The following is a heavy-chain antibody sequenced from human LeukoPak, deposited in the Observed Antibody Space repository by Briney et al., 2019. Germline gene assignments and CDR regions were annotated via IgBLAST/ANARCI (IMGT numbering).Heavy chain of an antibody. Sequence: SETLSLTCAVSGGSISSSNWWSWVHQPPGKGLEWIGEIYHSGSTNYNPSLKSRVTISVDTSKNQFSLKLSSVTAADTAVYYCAIQTRQYCSGGSCYSGDYWGQGTLVTVSS. V-gene: IGHV4-4*02. CDR1: GGSISSSNW. CDR3: AIQTRQYCSGGSCYSGDY. D-gene: IGHD2-15*01. CDR2: IYHSGST. J-gene: IGHJ4*02.